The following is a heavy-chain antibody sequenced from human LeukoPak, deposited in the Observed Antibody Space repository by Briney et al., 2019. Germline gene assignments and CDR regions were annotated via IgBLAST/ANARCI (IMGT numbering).Heavy chain of an antibody. V-gene: IGHV1-69*04. Sequence: ASVKVSCRASGGTFSSYAISWVRQAPGQGLEWMGRIIPILGIANYAQKFQGRVTITADKSTSTAYMELSSLRSEDTAVYYCARHYCGGDCYLDYWGQGTLVTVSS. CDR2: IIPILGIA. J-gene: IGHJ4*02. CDR1: GGTFSSYA. CDR3: ARHYCGGDCYLDY. D-gene: IGHD2-21*01.